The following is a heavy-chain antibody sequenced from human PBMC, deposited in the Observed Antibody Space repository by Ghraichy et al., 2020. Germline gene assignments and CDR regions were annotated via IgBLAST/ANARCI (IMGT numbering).Heavy chain of an antibody. J-gene: IGHJ4*02. CDR2: ISGDGFYI. CDR3: AKNAQNGWPFYNY. CDR1: GFTFSNYA. D-gene: IGHD3-10*01. Sequence: GESLNISCAASGFTFSNYAMTWVRQAPGKGLEWVSAISGDGFYIFYRDSVKGRFTISRDNSKNTLYLQMNSVTADDTAVYFCAKNAQNGWPFYNYWGRGALVTVSS. V-gene: IGHV3-23*01.